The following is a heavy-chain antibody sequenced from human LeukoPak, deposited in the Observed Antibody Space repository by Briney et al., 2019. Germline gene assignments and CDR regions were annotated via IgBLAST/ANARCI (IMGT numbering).Heavy chain of an antibody. CDR3: AKERWDIVATITLDY. V-gene: IGHV3-23*01. J-gene: IGHJ4*02. CDR2: ISGSGGST. D-gene: IGHD5-12*01. CDR1: GFTFSSYA. Sequence: GGSLRLSCAASGFTFSSYAMSWVRQAPGKGLGWVSAISGSGGSTYYADSVKGRFTISRDNSKNTLYLQMNSLRAEDTAVYYCAKERWDIVATITLDYWGQGTLVTVSS.